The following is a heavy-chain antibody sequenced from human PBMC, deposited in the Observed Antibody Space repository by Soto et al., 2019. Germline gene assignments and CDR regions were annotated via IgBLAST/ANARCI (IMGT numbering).Heavy chain of an antibody. J-gene: IGHJ4*01. CDR1: GYTFTTHN. V-gene: IGHV1-8*02. CDR2: MNPDSGTT. CDR3: VRYGVAAAY. D-gene: IGHD2-8*01. Sequence: ASAKVSCKASGYTFTTHNINWLRQATGQGLEWMGLMNPDSGTTGYAQKFQNRITLTRDTSNTTAYMELSSLTSDDTVVYFCVRYGVAAAYWGQGTQVTVSS.